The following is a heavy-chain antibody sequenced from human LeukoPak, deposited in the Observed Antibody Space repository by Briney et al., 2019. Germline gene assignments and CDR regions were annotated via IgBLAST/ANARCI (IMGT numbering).Heavy chain of an antibody. CDR1: GFTFSSYA. CDR2: ISGSGDNK. Sequence: GGSLRLSCAASGFTFSSYAMSWVRQAPGKGLEWVSAISGSGDNKYYADSVKGRFTISRDNSKNTLYLQMNSLRADDTAVYFCAKGERNSIFGVVTRFDPWGQGTLVTVSS. D-gene: IGHD3-3*01. J-gene: IGHJ5*02. V-gene: IGHV3-23*01. CDR3: AKGERNSIFGVVTRFDP.